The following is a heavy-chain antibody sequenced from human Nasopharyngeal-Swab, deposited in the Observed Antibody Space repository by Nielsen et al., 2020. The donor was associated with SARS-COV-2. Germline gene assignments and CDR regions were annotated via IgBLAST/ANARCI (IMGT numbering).Heavy chain of an antibody. Sequence: WIRQPPGGGLEWSASIYYSGSTYYNPSLKSRVTISVDTSKNQFSLKLSSVTAADTAVYYCASSIRYSGYDLGFDYWGQGTLVTVSS. CDR2: IYYSGST. V-gene: IGHV4-39*07. CDR3: ASSIRYSGYDLGFDY. D-gene: IGHD5-12*01. J-gene: IGHJ4*02.